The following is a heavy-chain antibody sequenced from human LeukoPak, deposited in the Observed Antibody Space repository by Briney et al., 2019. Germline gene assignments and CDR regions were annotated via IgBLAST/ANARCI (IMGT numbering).Heavy chain of an antibody. J-gene: IGHJ4*02. CDR2: ISSSSSYI. CDR1: GFTFSSYS. Sequence: GGSLRLSCAASGFTFSSYSMNWVRQAPGKGLEWVSSISSSSSYIYYADSVKGRFTISRDNAKNSLYLQMNSLRAEDTAVYYCAKAYRQWQRSGYFDYWGQGTLVTVSS. D-gene: IGHD6-19*01. CDR3: AKAYRQWQRSGYFDY. V-gene: IGHV3-21*01.